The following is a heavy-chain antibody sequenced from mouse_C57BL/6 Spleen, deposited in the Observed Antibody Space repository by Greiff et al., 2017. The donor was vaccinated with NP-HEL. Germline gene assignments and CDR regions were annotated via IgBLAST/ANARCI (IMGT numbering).Heavy chain of an antibody. D-gene: IGHD3-3*01. CDR3: TTGGWGYFDV. CDR2: IDPEDGGT. Sequence: DVKLQESGAELVRPGASVKLSCTASGFNIKDYYMHWVKQRPEQGLEWIGRIDPEDGGTEYAPKFQGKATMTADTSSNTAYLQLSSLTSEDTAVYYCTTGGWGYFDVWGTGTTVTVSS. CDR1: GFNIKDYY. V-gene: IGHV14-1*01. J-gene: IGHJ1*03.